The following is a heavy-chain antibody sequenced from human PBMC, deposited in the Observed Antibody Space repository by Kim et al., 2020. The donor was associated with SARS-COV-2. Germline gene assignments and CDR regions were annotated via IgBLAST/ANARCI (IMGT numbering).Heavy chain of an antibody. CDR3: ATSPYGVGAPPDAFDI. CDR1: GYTLTELS. V-gene: IGHV1-24*01. Sequence: ASVKVSCKVSGYTLTELSMHWVRQAPGKGLEWMGGFDPEDGETIYAQKFQGRVTMTEDTSTDTAYMELSSLRSEDTAVYYCATSPYGVGAPPDAFDIWGQGTMVTVSS. CDR2: FDPEDGET. D-gene: IGHD1-26*01. J-gene: IGHJ3*02.